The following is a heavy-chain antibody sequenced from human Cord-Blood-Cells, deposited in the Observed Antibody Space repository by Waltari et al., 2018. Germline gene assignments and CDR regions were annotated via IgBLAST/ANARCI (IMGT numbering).Heavy chain of an antibody. Sequence: QVQLQQWGAGLLKPSETLSLTCAVYGGSFSGYYWSWIRPPPGKGLEWIGEINHSGSTNYNPSLKSRVTISVDTSKNQFSLKLSSVTAADTAVYYCARGYRITIFGVVIARYGMDVWGQGTTVTVSS. CDR2: INHSGST. CDR3: ARGYRITIFGVVIARYGMDV. J-gene: IGHJ6*02. V-gene: IGHV4-34*01. CDR1: GGSFSGYY. D-gene: IGHD3-3*01.